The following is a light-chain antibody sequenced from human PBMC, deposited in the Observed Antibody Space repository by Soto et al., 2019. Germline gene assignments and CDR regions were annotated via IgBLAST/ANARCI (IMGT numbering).Light chain of an antibody. CDR2: DAS. V-gene: IGKV3-11*01. CDR3: QQRSNWL. Sequence: EIVLTQSPATLSLSPGERATLSCRASQIVGTYLAWYQQKPGQAPRLLIYDASNRATGIPARFSGSGSGTDFTLTISSLEPEDFAVYYCQQRSNWLFGLGTKVDIK. J-gene: IGKJ3*01. CDR1: QIVGTY.